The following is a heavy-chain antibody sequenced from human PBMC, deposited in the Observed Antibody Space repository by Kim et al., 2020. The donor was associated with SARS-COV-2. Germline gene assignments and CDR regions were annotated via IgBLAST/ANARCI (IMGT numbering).Heavy chain of an antibody. CDR1: GGSISSYY. D-gene: IGHD6-13*01. V-gene: IGHV4-59*08. Sequence: SETLSLTCTVSGGSISSYYWSWIRQPPGKGLEWIGYIYYSGSTNYNPSLKSRVTISVDTSKNQFSLKLSSVTAADTAVYYCARGIAAAGAFDIWGRGTMV. CDR3: ARGIAAAGAFDI. CDR2: IYYSGST. J-gene: IGHJ3*02.